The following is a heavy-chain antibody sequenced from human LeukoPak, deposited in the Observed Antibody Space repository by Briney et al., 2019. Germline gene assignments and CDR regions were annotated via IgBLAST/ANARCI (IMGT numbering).Heavy chain of an antibody. D-gene: IGHD6-19*01. CDR1: EFTFSSYW. CDR2: ISYDGSNK. CDR3: AKGALGQWLEPYYYMDV. Sequence: GGSLRLSCAASEFTFSSYWMSWVRQAPGKGLEWVAVISYDGSNKYYADSVKGRFTISRDNSKNTLYLQMNSLRAEDTAVYYCAKGALGQWLEPYYYMDVWGKGTTVTVSS. J-gene: IGHJ6*03. V-gene: IGHV3-30*18.